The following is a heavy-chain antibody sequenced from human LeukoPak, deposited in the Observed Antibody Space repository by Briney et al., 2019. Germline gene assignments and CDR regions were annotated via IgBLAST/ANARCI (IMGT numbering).Heavy chain of an antibody. CDR1: GGSISSGGYY. CDR2: IYYSGST. J-gene: IGHJ4*02. V-gene: IGHV4-31*03. Sequence: SETLSLTCTVSGGSISSGGYYWSWIRQHPGKGLEWIGYIYYSGSTYYNPSLKSRVTISVDTSKNQFSLKLSSVTAADTAVYYCAGVGGQLRHLFDYWGQGTLVTVSS. D-gene: IGHD5-18*01. CDR3: AGVGGQLRHLFDY.